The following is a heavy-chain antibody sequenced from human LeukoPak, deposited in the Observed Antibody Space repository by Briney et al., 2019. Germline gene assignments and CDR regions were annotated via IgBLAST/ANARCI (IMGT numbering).Heavy chain of an antibody. D-gene: IGHD3-10*01. V-gene: IGHV4-59*01. CDR3: ARALKPLWFGELSPYYFDY. Sequence: ASETLSLTCTVSGGSISSYYWSWIRQPPGKGLEWIGYIYYSGSTNYNPSLKSRVTISVDTSKNQFSLKLSSVTAADTAVYYCARALKPLWFGELSPYYFDYWGQGTQVTVSS. CDR2: IYYSGST. CDR1: GGSISSYY. J-gene: IGHJ4*02.